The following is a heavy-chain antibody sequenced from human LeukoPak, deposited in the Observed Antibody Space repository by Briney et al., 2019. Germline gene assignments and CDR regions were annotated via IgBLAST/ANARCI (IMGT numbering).Heavy chain of an antibody. CDR1: GYTFTGYY. J-gene: IGHJ5*02. CDR2: INPNSGGT. Sequence: ASVKVSCKASGYTFTGYYMHWVRQAPGQGLEWMGWINPNSGGTNYAQKFQGRVTMTRDTSISTAYMELSRLRSDDTAVYYCARDLRRPRYSSRVDPWGQGTLVTVSS. CDR3: ARDLRRPRYSSRVDP. V-gene: IGHV1-2*02. D-gene: IGHD6-13*01.